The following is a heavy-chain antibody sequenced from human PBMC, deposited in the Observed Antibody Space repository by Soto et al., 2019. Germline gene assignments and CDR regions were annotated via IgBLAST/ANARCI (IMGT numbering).Heavy chain of an antibody. Sequence: GGSLRLSCVASGFNFKKFAMAWVRQAAGEGLEWVSGISCCGGSASYADSVKGRFSIARDDSKNTVSLQLNSLRVEDTAQYYCAMFDGQQWLLPHLDNCGQGTLVPVSS. V-gene: IGHV3-23*01. J-gene: IGHJ1*01. CDR1: GFNFKKFA. D-gene: IGHD6-19*01. CDR2: ISCCGGSA. CDR3: AMFDGQQWLLPHLDN.